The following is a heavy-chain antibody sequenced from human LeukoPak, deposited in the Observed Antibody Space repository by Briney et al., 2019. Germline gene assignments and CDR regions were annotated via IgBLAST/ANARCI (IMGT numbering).Heavy chain of an antibody. J-gene: IGHJ4*02. CDR3: ARDQSGIAEAGTGARGIDY. D-gene: IGHD6-13*01. CDR2: ISSSGSTI. Sequence: GGSLRLSCAPSGFTFSSYEMNWVRQAPGKGLEWVSYISSSGSTIYYADSVKGRFTISRDNAKNSLYLKMNSLRAEATAEYYCARDQSGIAEAGTGARGIDYSGQGTLVTVSS. V-gene: IGHV3-48*03. CDR1: GFTFSSYE.